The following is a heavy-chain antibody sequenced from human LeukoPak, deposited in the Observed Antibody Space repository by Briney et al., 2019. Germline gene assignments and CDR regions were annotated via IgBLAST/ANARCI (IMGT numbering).Heavy chain of an antibody. Sequence: SETLSLTCTVSGGSISSYYWSWIRQPPGKGLEWIGYIYYSGYTNYNPSLKSRVTISVDTSKNQFSLKLSSVTAADTAVYYCARPNYYGSGSYEYWGQGTLVTVSS. CDR1: GGSISSYY. V-gene: IGHV4-59*01. D-gene: IGHD3-10*01. CDR3: ARPNYYGSGSYEY. CDR2: IYYSGYT. J-gene: IGHJ4*02.